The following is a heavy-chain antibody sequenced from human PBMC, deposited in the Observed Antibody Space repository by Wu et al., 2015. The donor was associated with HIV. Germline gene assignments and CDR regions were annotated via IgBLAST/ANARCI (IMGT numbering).Heavy chain of an antibody. Sequence: QVQLVQSGAEVKKPGSSVKVSCKASGGTFSSYAISWVRQAPGQGLEWMGGIIPIFGTANYAQKFQGRVTITADESTSTAYMELSSLRSEDTAVYYCARGGSVFAGIVGATTGHFAYWGQGTLVTVSS. CDR2: IIPIFGTA. D-gene: IGHD1-26*01. V-gene: IGHV1-69*12. CDR1: GGTFSSYA. CDR3: ARGGSVFAGIVGATTGHFAY. J-gene: IGHJ4*02.